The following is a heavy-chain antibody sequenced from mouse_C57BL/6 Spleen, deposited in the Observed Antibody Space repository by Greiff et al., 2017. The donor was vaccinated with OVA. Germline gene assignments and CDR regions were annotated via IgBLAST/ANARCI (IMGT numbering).Heavy chain of an antibody. Sequence: VMLVESGAELARPGASVKLSCKASGYTFTSYGISWVKQRTGQGLEWIGEIYPRSGNTYYNEKFKGKATLTADKSSSTAYMELRSLTSEDSAVYFCAAGGYYGNSAYWGQGTLVTVSA. CDR2: IYPRSGNT. J-gene: IGHJ3*01. CDR1: GYTFTSYG. CDR3: AAGGYYGNSAY. V-gene: IGHV1-81*01. D-gene: IGHD2-1*01.